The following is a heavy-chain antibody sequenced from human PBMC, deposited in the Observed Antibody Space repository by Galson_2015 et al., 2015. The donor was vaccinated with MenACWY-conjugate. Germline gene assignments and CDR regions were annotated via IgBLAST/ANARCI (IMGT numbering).Heavy chain of an antibody. CDR3: FAINSGIDY. CDR1: FFPSLLSS. D-gene: IGHD1-26*01. J-gene: IGHJ4*02. CDR2: IWYDGSKT. V-gene: IGHV3-33*01. Sequence: SLLLSCSSSFFPSLLSSLPFFFSSLGKGLEWVAVIWYDGSKTYYADSVKGRFTISRDNSKNTAYLQMNSLRAEDTAMYYCFAINSGIDYWGQGTLVTVSS.